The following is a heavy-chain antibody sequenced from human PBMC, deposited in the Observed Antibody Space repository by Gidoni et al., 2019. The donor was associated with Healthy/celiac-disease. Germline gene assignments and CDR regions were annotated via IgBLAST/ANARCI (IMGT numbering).Heavy chain of an antibody. V-gene: IGHV1-3*01. D-gene: IGHD6-6*01. CDR2: INAGNGNT. J-gene: IGHJ4*02. CDR3: AREKVEASGSSFALDY. Sequence: VQLVQSGAEVKKPGASVTDSCQASGYTFPRYAMHWVRQATGQRLEWMGWINAGNGNTKYSQKFQGRVTITRDTSASTAYMELSSLRSEDTAVYYCAREKVEASGSSFALDYWGQGTLVTVSS. CDR1: GYTFPRYA.